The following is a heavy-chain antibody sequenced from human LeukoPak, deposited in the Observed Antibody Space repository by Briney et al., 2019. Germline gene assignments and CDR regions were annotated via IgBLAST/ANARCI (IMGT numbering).Heavy chain of an antibody. D-gene: IGHD2-15*01. J-gene: IGHJ6*03. CDR1: GYTFTSYA. Sequence: ASVKVSCKASGYTFTSYAMNWVRQAPGQGLEWMGWINTNTGNPMYAQGFTGRFVFSLDTSVSTAYLQISSLKAEDTAVYYCARVGYCSGGSCTSVMDYYYYYMDVWGKGTTVTVSS. V-gene: IGHV7-4-1*02. CDR3: ARVGYCSGGSCTSVMDYYYYYMDV. CDR2: INTNTGNP.